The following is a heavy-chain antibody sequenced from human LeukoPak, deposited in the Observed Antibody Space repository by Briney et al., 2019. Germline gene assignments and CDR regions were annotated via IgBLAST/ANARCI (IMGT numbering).Heavy chain of an antibody. V-gene: IGHV4-59*08. CDR1: GGSISSYY. CDR2: IYSSGRT. D-gene: IGHD1-26*01. Sequence: SETLSLTCTVSGGSISSYYWSWIRQPPGKGLEWIGFIYSSGRTNYNPSLKSRVTISVDTSKNQFSLKLSSVTAADTAVHYCARHVRVGATTAYYYGMDVWGQGTTVTVSS. CDR3: ARHVRVGATTAYYYGMDV. J-gene: IGHJ6*02.